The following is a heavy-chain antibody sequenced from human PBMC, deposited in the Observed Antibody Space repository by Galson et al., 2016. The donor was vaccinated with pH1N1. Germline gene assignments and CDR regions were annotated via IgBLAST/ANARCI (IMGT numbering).Heavy chain of an antibody. CDR2: IDPSGGGT. Sequence: SVKVSCKASGYTFTNYYFHWVRQAPGHGLEWMGVIDPSGGGTTYAQKFQARVTMTRDTSTSTVYMDLSSLKAEDTAVYYCTRDLGRLRDYWGQGTLVTVSS. CDR3: TRDLGRLRDY. CDR1: GYTFTNYY. V-gene: IGHV1-46*01. D-gene: IGHD1-26*01. J-gene: IGHJ4*02.